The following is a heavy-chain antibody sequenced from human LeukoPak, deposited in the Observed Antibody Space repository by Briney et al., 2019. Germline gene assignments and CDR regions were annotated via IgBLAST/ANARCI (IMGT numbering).Heavy chain of an antibody. D-gene: IGHD1-26*01. CDR3: ARGVEVGASFLDY. CDR2: IYYSGST. V-gene: IGHV4-39*07. Sequence: PSETLSLTCTVSGGSISSSSYYWGWIRQPPGKGLEWIGSIYYSGSTNYNPSLKSRVTISVDTSKNQFSLKLSSVTAADTAVYYCARGVEVGASFLDYWGQGTLVTVSS. CDR1: GGSISSSSYY. J-gene: IGHJ4*02.